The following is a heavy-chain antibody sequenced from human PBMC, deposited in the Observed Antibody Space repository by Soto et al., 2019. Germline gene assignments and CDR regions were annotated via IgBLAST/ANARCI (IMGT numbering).Heavy chain of an antibody. CDR1: GGSISSGEYY. J-gene: IGHJ5*02. CDR3: ARSLRVSNWFDP. V-gene: IGHV4-30-4*01. CDR2: IYYSGST. Sequence: PSETLSLTCTVSGGSISSGEYYWSWIRQPPGKGLEWIGYIYYSGSTNYNPSLKSRVTISVDTSKNQFSLKLSSVTAADTAVYYCARSLRVSNWFDPWGQGTLVTVSS. D-gene: IGHD3-22*01.